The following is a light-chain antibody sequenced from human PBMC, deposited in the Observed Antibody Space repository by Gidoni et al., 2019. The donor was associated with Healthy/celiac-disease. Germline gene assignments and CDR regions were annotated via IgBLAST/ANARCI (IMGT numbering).Light chain of an antibody. J-gene: IGKJ1*01. Sequence: VLRTPQPPSLLSASTGDRVTISRRMSQGISNYLAWYQQKPGKAPELLIYAASTLQSGVPSRFSGSGSGTDFTLTISCLQSEDVATYYCQQYYSVPRTFGQGTKVEIK. CDR1: QGISNY. CDR2: AAS. CDR3: QQYYSVPRT. V-gene: IGKV1D-8*01.